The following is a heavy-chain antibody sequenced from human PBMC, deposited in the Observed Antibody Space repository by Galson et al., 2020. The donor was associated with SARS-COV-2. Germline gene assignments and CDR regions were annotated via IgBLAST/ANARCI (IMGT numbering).Heavy chain of an antibody. CDR3: ATSMTVTGTAIPYFFDY. J-gene: IGHJ4*02. V-gene: IGHV3-48*03. CDR1: QFIFSSHD. CDR2: ISSSGSPI. Sequence: GSLRLSCVASQFIFSSHDMHWVRQAPGKGPEWVSYISSSGSPISYADSVKGRFRISRDNTKNSLYLQMNSLRAEDTAIYYCATSMTVTGTAIPYFFDYWGQGALVTVSS. D-gene: IGHD6-19*01.